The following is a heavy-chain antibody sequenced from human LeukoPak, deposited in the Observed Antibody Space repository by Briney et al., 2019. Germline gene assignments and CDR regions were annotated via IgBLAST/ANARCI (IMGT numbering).Heavy chain of an antibody. CDR3: TTILN. V-gene: IGHV3-15*05. Sequence: GGSLRLSCAASGFTFSSYSMNWVRQAPGKGLEWVGRIKSKTDGGTAEYAAPVKGRFTISRDDSKNTLYLQMNNLKTEDIAVYFCTTILNWGQGTLVTVSS. CDR2: IKSKTDGGTA. CDR1: GFTFSSYS. J-gene: IGHJ4*02. D-gene: IGHD2/OR15-2a*01.